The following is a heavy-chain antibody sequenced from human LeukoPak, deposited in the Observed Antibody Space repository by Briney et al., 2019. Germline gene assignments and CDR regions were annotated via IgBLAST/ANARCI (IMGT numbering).Heavy chain of an antibody. CDR1: GFTFSSYA. D-gene: IGHD3-22*01. V-gene: IGHV3-30-3*01. J-gene: IGHJ4*02. Sequence: GGSLRLSCAASGFTFSSYAMHWVRQAPGKGLEWVAVISYDGNNKYYADSVKGRFTISRDNSKNTLYLQMNSLRAEDTAVYYRARDPQYYYDSSGYEYYFDYWGQGTLVTVSS. CDR2: ISYDGNNK. CDR3: ARDPQYYYDSSGYEYYFDY.